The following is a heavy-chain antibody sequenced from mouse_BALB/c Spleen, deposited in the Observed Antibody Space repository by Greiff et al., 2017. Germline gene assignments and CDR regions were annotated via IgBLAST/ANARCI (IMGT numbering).Heavy chain of an antibody. CDR2: IYPGDGDT. V-gene: IGHV1-80*01. J-gene: IGHJ1*01. D-gene: IGHD2-2*01. Sequence: VQLQESGAELVRPGSSVKISCKASGYAFSSYWMNWVKQRPGQGLEWIGQIYPGDGDTNYNGKFKGKATLTADKSSSTAYMQLSSLTSEDSAVYFCARGGGYERYFDVWGAGTTVTVSS. CDR3: ARGGGYERYFDV. CDR1: GYAFSSYW.